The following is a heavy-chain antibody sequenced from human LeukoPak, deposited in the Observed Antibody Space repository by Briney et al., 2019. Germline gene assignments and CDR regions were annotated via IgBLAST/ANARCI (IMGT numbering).Heavy chain of an antibody. CDR1: GGSISSSSYY. J-gene: IGHJ1*01. V-gene: IGHV4-39*01. D-gene: IGHD3-22*01. CDR3: ARGDELVTMIVPEYFQH. CDR2: IYYSGST. Sequence: SETLSLTCTVSGGSISSSSYYWGWIRQPPGKGLEWIGSIYYSGSTYYNPSLKSRVTISVDTSKNQFSLKLSSVTAADTAVYYCARGDELVTMIVPEYFQHWGQGTLVTVSS.